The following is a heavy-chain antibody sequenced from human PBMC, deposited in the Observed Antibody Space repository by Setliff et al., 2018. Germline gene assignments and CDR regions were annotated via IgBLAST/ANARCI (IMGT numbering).Heavy chain of an antibody. CDR2: IYSSGST. J-gene: IGHJ3*01. CDR3: VRDAGDGYGVDAYAGGGFDF. CDR1: GGSISGYY. V-gene: IGHV4-4*07. D-gene: IGHD4-17*01. Sequence: PSETLSLTCTVSGGSISGYYWSWIRQPAGKGLEWIGRIYSSGSTNFNPSLKSRVTMSMDTSMNQFSLNLNSVTAADTAVYYCVRDAGDGYGVDAYAGGGFDFWGQGTMVTVSS.